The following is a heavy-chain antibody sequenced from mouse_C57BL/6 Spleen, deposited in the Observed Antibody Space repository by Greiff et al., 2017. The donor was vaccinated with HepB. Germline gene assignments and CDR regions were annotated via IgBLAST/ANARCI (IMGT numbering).Heavy chain of an antibody. Sequence: VQLQQPGAELVKPGASVKLSCKASGYTFTSYWMHWVKQRPGQGLEWIGMIHPNSGSTNYNEKFKSKATLTVDKSSSTAYMQLSSLTSEDSAVYYCARDGGLLRGAMDYWGQGTSVTVSS. CDR1: GYTFTSYW. CDR2: IHPNSGST. V-gene: IGHV1-64*01. J-gene: IGHJ4*01. D-gene: IGHD2-3*01. CDR3: ARDGGLLRGAMDY.